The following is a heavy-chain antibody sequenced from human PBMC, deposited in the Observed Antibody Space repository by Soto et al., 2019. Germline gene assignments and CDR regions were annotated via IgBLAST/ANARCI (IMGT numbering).Heavy chain of an antibody. D-gene: IGHD3-9*01. Sequence: QVQLQQWGAGPLRTLETLSLTCGVSGGSFSGYYWAWIRQSPGKGLEWIGEINDRGSINYNPSLKSRVSISVDTSKNHYSLNLRSLTAADTAVYYCARESHDILTGPPWVWYFDLWGRGTLVTVSS. CDR2: INDRGSI. J-gene: IGHJ2*01. CDR3: ARESHDILTGPPWVWYFDL. CDR1: GGSFSGYY. V-gene: IGHV4-34*01.